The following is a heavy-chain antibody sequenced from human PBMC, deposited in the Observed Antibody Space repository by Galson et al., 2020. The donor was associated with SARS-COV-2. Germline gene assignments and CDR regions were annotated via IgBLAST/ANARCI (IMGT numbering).Heavy chain of an antibody. Sequence: ASETLSLTCTVSGGSISSGDYYWTWLRHHPGKGLEWNGYIYNSGSTHYNPSLTSRVTISVDTSKNQVPLKLSSVTAADSAVYDCVRDSSVSMGRGVWDGVDIWGQGTTVTVSS. CDR3: VRDSSVSMGRGVWDGVDI. J-gene: IGHJ6*02. CDR1: GGSISSGDYY. CDR2: IYNSGST. D-gene: IGHD3-10*01. V-gene: IGHV4-31*03.